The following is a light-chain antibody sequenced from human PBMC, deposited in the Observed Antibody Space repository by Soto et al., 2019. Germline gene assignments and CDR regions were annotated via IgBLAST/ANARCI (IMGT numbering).Light chain of an antibody. V-gene: IGLV2-14*03. J-gene: IGLJ2*01. CDR1: SSDVGSYNY. CDR2: DVS. Sequence: QSALTQPASVSGSPGQSITFSCTGTSSDVGSYNYVSWYQQHPGKAPKLMIYDVSNRPLGISNRFSGSKSGNTASLTISGLQDEDEADYYCSSYTRSSTLVFGGGTKLTVL. CDR3: SSYTRSSTLV.